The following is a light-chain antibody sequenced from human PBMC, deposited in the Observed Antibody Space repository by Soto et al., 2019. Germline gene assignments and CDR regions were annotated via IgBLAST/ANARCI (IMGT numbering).Light chain of an antibody. CDR3: CSYAGSSAYV. CDR2: EGT. V-gene: IGLV2-23*01. CDR1: SSDVGGYNY. J-gene: IGLJ1*01. Sequence: QSVLTQPASVSGSPGQSITISCTGTSSDVGGYNYVSWYRQRPGTAPKLMIYEGTKRPSGVSNRFSGSKSGYTASLTISGLQAEDEADYYCCSYAGSSAYVFGTGTKVTVL.